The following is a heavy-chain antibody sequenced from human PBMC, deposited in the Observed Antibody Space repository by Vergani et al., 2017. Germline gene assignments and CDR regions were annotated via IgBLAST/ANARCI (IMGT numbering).Heavy chain of an antibody. CDR2: INPGDGAT. J-gene: IGHJ4*02. V-gene: IGHV1-69-2*01. D-gene: IGHD3-16*01. CDR3: ARSGGVGTLGHFAL. Sequence: EAQLTQSGTEVKKPGATVKISCKVSGFTFTDYYLHWVRVGPGKGLTWMGVINPGDGATIYAAHFQGRVTIAADTSRDTGYMELRTLNPDDTAIYFCARSGGVGTLGHFALWVQGTLVTVSS. CDR1: GFTFTDYY.